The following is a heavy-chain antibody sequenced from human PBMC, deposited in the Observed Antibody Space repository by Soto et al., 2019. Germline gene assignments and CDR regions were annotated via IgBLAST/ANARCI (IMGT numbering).Heavy chain of an antibody. V-gene: IGHV1-3*01. Sequence: GASVKVSCKASGYTFTSYAMHWVRQAPGQRLEWMGWINAGNGNTKYSQKFQGRVTITRDTSASTAYMELSSLRSEDTAVYYCARRGGAGAAPSGWFDPWGQGTLVTVSS. CDR1: GYTFTSYA. CDR2: INAGNGNT. CDR3: ARRGGAGAAPSGWFDP. D-gene: IGHD6-6*01. J-gene: IGHJ5*02.